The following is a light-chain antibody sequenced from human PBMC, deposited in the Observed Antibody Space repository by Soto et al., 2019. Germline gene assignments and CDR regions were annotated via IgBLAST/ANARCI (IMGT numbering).Light chain of an antibody. Sequence: EVVLTQSPGTLSLSPGESATLSCRASQSVSAKYLAWYQQKPGQAPRLLIHGASSRATGIPDRFSGSGSGTDFTPTISRLEPEDFAVYYCQQYGHSPPLYTFGQGTKLEIK. CDR1: QSVSAKY. CDR2: GAS. V-gene: IGKV3-20*01. J-gene: IGKJ2*01. CDR3: QQYGHSPPLYT.